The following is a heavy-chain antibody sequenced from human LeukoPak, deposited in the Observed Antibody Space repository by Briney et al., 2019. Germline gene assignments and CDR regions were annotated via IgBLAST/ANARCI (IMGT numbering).Heavy chain of an antibody. CDR1: GFTFSDYY. CDR3: ARGPTTVENFRAFDI. CDR2: ISSSGSTI. Sequence: PGGSLRLSCAASGFTFSDYYMSWIRQAPGKGLEWVSYISSSGSTIYYADSVKGRFTISRDNAKNSLYLQMNSLRAEDTAVYYCARGPTTVENFRAFDIWGQGTMVTVSS. J-gene: IGHJ3*02. V-gene: IGHV3-11*01. D-gene: IGHD4-23*01.